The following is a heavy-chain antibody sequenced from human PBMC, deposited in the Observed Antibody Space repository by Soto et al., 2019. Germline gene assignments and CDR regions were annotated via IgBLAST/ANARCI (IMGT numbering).Heavy chain of an antibody. J-gene: IGHJ4*02. CDR2: MNPNSGET. CDR3: ASARARTGTTSFDY. Sequence: QVQLVQSGAEVKKPGASVKVSCKASGYTFTSYDVNWVRQATGQGLEWMGWMNPNSGETGFAQKFQGRLNMTRNTSISTAYMELSSLRSGDTAVYYCASARARTGTTSFDYWGQGTLVTVSS. V-gene: IGHV1-8*02. D-gene: IGHD1-7*01. CDR1: GYTFTSYD.